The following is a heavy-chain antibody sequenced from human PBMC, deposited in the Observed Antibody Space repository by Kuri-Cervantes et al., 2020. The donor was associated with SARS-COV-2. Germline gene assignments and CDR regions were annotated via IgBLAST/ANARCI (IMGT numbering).Heavy chain of an antibody. CDR3: ARVLRGYSGYELFDY. D-gene: IGHD5-12*01. Sequence: GESLKISCAASGFTFSGYAMHWVRQAPGKGLEWVASISYDGNNDYYADSVKGRFTISRDNSKNTLYLQMNSLRAEDTAVYYCARVLRGYSGYELFDYWGQGTLVTVSS. V-gene: IGHV3-30-3*01. CDR2: ISYDGNND. CDR1: GFTFSGYA. J-gene: IGHJ4*02.